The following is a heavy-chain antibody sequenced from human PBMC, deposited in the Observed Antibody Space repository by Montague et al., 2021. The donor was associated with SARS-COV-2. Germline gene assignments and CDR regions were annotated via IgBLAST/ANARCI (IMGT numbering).Heavy chain of an antibody. V-gene: IGHV3-7*01. D-gene: IGHD3-3*01. CDR2: IKQAGREK. CDR1: GFTFSSYW. CDR3: ARDNDDFWSGYYPLDY. Sequence: SLRLSCAASGFTFSSYWMSWVRPAPVKGLEWVANIKQAGREKSYVDSVKGRFTISRDNAKNSLYLQMNSLRAEDTAVYSLARDNDDFWSGYYPLDYWGQGTLVAVSS. J-gene: IGHJ4*02.